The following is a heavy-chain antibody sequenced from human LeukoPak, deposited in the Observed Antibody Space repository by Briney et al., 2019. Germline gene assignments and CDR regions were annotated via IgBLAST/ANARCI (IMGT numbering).Heavy chain of an antibody. D-gene: IGHD2-2*01. Sequence: PGGALRLSCAASGFTFSSYSMNWVRQARGRGLEWVSSISSSSSYIYYADSVKGRFTISRDNAKNSLYLQMNSLRAEDTAVYFCARAGGIRVVPASPYYYYMDVWGKGTTVTVSS. CDR2: ISSSSSYI. V-gene: IGHV3-21*01. J-gene: IGHJ6*03. CDR3: ARAGGIRVVPASPYYYYMDV. CDR1: GFTFSSYS.